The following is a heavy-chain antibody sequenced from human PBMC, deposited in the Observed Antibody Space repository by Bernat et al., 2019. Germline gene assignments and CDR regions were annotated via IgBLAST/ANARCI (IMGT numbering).Heavy chain of an antibody. J-gene: IGHJ4*02. CDR3: ARDYWDIVVVPAAISGGHYFDY. V-gene: IGHV3-30-3*01. CDR1: GFTFSSYA. Sequence: QVQLVESGGGVVQPGRSLRLSCAASGFTFSSYAMHWVRQAPGKGLEWVAVISYDGSNKYYADSVKGRFTISRDNSKNTLYLQMNSLRAEDTAVYYCARDYWDIVVVPAAISGGHYFDYWGQGTLVTVSS. D-gene: IGHD2-2*01. CDR2: ISYDGSNK.